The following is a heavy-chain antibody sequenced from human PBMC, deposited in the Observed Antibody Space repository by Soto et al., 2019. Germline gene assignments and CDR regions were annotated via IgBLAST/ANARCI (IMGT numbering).Heavy chain of an antibody. CDR3: ASGSSHCSSTSCYSG. CDR1: GGSISSYY. D-gene: IGHD2-2*01. V-gene: IGHV4-59*01. Sequence: SETLSLTCTVSGGSISSYYWSWIRQPPGKGLEWIGYIYYSGSTNYNPSLKSRVTISVDTSKNQFSLKLSSVTAADTAVYYCASGSSHCSSTSCYSGWGQGTLVTVSS. J-gene: IGHJ4*02. CDR2: IYYSGST.